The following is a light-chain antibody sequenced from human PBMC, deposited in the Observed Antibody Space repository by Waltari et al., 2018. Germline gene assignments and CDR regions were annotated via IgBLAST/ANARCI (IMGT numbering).Light chain of an antibody. CDR1: QSVTRA. CDR2: GAS. CDR3: QHYLRLPVT. V-gene: IGKV3-20*01. Sequence: EIVLTQSPGPLSLSPGESATLPCRTSQSVTRALAWSQQKPGQAPRLLIYGASSRATGIPDRFSGSGSGTDFSLTISSLEPEDFAVYYCQHYLRLPVTFGQGTKVEVK. J-gene: IGKJ1*01.